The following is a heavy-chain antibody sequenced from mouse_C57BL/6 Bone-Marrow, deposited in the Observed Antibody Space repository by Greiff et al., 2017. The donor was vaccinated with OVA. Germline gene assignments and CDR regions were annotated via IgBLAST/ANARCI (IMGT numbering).Heavy chain of an antibody. Sequence: QVQLQQPGAELVRPGSSVKLSCKASGYTFTSYWMDWVKQRPGQGLEWIGNIYPSDSETHYNQKFKDKATLTVDKSSSTDYMQLSSLTSEDSAVYYCARGYYSNAKDYWGQGTSVTVSS. J-gene: IGHJ4*01. CDR1: GYTFTSYW. CDR3: ARGYYSNAKDY. V-gene: IGHV1-61*01. D-gene: IGHD2-5*01. CDR2: IYPSDSET.